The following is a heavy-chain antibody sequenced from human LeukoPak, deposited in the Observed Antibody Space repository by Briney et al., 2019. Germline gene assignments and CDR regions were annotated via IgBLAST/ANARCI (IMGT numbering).Heavy chain of an antibody. V-gene: IGHV1-24*01. Sequence: ASVKVSCKVSGYALTELSIHWVRQAPGKGFEWMGGVDPKDGETIYAQNFQDRVTVTDDRSTDTSYTELRGLTSEDTALYYCAGDVLVSGGSYYHGFWGQGTLVTVSS. D-gene: IGHD3-10*01. CDR3: AGDVLVSGGSYYHGF. CDR1: GYALTELS. J-gene: IGHJ4*02. CDR2: VDPKDGET.